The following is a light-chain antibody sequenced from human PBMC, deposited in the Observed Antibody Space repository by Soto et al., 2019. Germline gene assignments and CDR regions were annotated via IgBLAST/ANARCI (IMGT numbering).Light chain of an antibody. J-gene: IGLJ1*01. V-gene: IGLV2-14*01. CDR2: EVT. CDR3: SSYTTSRTPLYV. CDR1: SSDVGGYNY. Sequence: QSALTQPASVSVSPGQSITISCTGTSSDVGGYNYVSWYQHHPGKAPKLLIYEVTNRPSGVSNRFSASKSGNTASLTISGLQAEDEADYYCSSYTTSRTPLYVFGTGTKVTVL.